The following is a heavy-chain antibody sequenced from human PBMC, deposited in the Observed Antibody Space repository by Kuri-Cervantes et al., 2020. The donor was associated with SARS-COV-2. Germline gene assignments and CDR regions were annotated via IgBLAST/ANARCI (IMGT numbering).Heavy chain of an antibody. J-gene: IGHJ3*02. V-gene: IGHV4-30-4*08. CDR2: IYYSGST. D-gene: IGHD2-21*01. CDR1: GGSISSDAYY. CDR3: ARIVGNDAFDI. Sequence: SETLSLTCTVSGGSISSDAYYWSWIRQPPGKGLEWIGYIYYSGSTYYNPSLKSRITISLDTSRNQFSLKLSSVTAADTAVYYCARIVGNDAFDIWGQGTMVTVSS.